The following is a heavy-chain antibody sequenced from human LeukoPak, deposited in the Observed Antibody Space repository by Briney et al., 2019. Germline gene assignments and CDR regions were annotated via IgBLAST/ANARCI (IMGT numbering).Heavy chain of an antibody. J-gene: IGHJ4*02. CDR2: IIPIFGTA. Sequence: GSSVKLSCKASGGTFSSYAISWVRQAPGPGLEWMGGIIPIFGTANYAQKFQGRVTITTDESTSTAYMELSSLRSEDTAVYYCARSRSGWPLDYWGQGTLVTVSS. CDR1: GGTFSSYA. V-gene: IGHV1-69*05. CDR3: ARSRSGWPLDY. D-gene: IGHD6-19*01.